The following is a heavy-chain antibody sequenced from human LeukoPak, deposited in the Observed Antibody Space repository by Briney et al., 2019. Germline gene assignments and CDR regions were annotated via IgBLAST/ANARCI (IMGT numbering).Heavy chain of an antibody. D-gene: IGHD3-10*01. V-gene: IGHV3-23*01. Sequence: GVSLRLSCAASGFTFSSYGMHWVRQAPGKGLEWVSAISGSGGSTYYADSVKGRFTISRDNSKDTLSLQMNSLRAEDTAVYYCAKHGWWFGKLLPGDYGMDGWGQGTTVTVSS. CDR2: ISGSGGST. J-gene: IGHJ6*02. CDR3: AKHGWWFGKLLPGDYGMDG. CDR1: GFTFSSYG.